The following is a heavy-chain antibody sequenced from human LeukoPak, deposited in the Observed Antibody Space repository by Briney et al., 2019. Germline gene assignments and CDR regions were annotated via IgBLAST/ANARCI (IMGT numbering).Heavy chain of an antibody. CDR3: ARQATVTHWYFDL. V-gene: IGHV3-21*01. CDR1: GFTFTNYT. D-gene: IGHD4-17*01. CDR2: ISSSSSYI. Sequence: PGGSLRLSCVASGFTFTNYTMNWVRQAPGKGLEWVSSISSSSSYIYYADSVKGRFTISRDNAKNSLYLQMNSLRAEDTAVYYCARQATVTHWYFDLWGRGTLVTVSS. J-gene: IGHJ2*01.